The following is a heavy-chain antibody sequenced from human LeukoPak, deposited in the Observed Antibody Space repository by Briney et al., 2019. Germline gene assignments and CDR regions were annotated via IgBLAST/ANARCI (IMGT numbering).Heavy chain of an antibody. Sequence: SETLSLTCTVSGGSISSSSYYWGWIRQPPGQGLEWIGSIYYSGSTYYNPSLKSRVTISVDTSKNQFSLKLSSVTAADTAVYYCGRDKIAAAGTGWFDPWGQGTLVTVSS. V-gene: IGHV4-39*07. CDR1: GGSISSSSYY. CDR3: GRDKIAAAGTGWFDP. J-gene: IGHJ5*02. D-gene: IGHD6-13*01. CDR2: IYYSGST.